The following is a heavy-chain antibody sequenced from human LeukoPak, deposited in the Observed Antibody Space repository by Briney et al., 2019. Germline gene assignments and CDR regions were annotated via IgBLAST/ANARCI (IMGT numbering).Heavy chain of an antibody. CDR3: ARGRMDV. Sequence: GGSLRLSCAASGFTFSSYDMHWVRQATGKGLEWVSAIGTAGDAYYSASVKGRFTISRENAKNSSYLQMNSLRAGDTAVYYCARGRMDVWGKGTTVTVSS. J-gene: IGHJ6*04. V-gene: IGHV3-13*01. CDR2: IGTAGDA. CDR1: GFTFSSYD.